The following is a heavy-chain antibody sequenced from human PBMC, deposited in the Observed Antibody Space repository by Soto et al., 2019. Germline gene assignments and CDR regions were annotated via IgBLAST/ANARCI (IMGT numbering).Heavy chain of an antibody. J-gene: IGHJ6*03. D-gene: IGHD3-3*01. Sequence: SETLSLTCTVSGGSISSYYWSWIRQPTGKGLERIGYIYYSGSTNYYPSLESRVTISVDTSKNQFSLKLSSVTAADTAVYYCARAPELWSGYYSYYYYYMDVWGKGTTVTVSS. V-gene: IGHV4-59*01. CDR3: ARAPELWSGYYSYYYYYMDV. CDR1: GGSISSYY. CDR2: IYYSGST.